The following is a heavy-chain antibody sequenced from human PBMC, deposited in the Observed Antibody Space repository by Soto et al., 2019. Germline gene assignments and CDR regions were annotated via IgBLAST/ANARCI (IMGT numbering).Heavy chain of an antibody. J-gene: IGHJ6*02. CDR3: AKRHDSGYDTDYYYYYGMDV. CDR1: GFTFSSYA. CDR2: ISGSGGST. V-gene: IGHV3-23*01. D-gene: IGHD5-12*01. Sequence: GGSLRLSCAASGFTFSSYAMSWVRQAPGKGLEWVSAISGSGGSTYYADSVKGRFTISRDNSKNTLYLQMNSLRAEDTAVYYCAKRHDSGYDTDYYYYYGMDVWGQGTTVTVSS.